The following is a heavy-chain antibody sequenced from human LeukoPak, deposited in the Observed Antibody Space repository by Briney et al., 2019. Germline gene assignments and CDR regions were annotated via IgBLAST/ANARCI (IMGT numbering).Heavy chain of an antibody. J-gene: IGHJ4*02. D-gene: IGHD6-19*01. CDR2: IYYSGST. V-gene: IGHV4-59*01. CDR3: AREGAVAGYVDY. Sequence: WIGYIYYSGSTNYNPSLKSRVTISVDTSKNQFSLKLSSVTAADTAVYYCAREGAVAGYVDYWGQGTLVTVSS.